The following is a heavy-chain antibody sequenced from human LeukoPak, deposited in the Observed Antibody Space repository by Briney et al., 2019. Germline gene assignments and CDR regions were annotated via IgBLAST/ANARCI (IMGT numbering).Heavy chain of an antibody. D-gene: IGHD2-15*01. CDR1: GGTFSSYA. CDR2: IIPIFGTA. CDR3: ARDTRAECSGGSCYPLYYYYYMDV. V-gene: IGHV1-69*05. J-gene: IGHJ6*03. Sequence: ASVKASCKASGGTFSSYAISWVRQAPGQGLEWMGRIIPIFGTANYAQKFQGRVTITTDESTSTAYMELSSLRSEDTAVYYCARDTRAECSGGSCYPLYYYYYMDVWGKGTTVTVSS.